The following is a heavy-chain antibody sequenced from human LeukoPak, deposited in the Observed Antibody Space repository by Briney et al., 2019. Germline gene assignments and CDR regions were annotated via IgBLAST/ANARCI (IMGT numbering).Heavy chain of an antibody. V-gene: IGHV3-23*01. Sequence: GGSLRLSCAASGFTFSNYAMSWVRQAPGKGLEWVSAISGSGGSTYYADSVKGRFTISRDNSKNTLYLQMNSLRAEDTAVYYCANGGQGSVVLMVYATDYWGQGTLVTVSS. CDR3: ANGGQGSVVLMVYATDY. D-gene: IGHD2-8*01. CDR1: GFTFSNYA. CDR2: ISGSGGST. J-gene: IGHJ4*02.